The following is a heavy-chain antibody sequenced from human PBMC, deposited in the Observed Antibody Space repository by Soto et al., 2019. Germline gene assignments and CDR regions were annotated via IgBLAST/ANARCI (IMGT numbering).Heavy chain of an antibody. CDR3: ARRERAAGTDWWFDS. CDR1: GGSISSSSFH. V-gene: IGHV4-39*01. Sequence: SENLSLTCTVSGGSISSSSFHWGWVRQPPGKGLEWIGSIYYSGSTYYSPSLKSRVTISVDTSKNQFSLKLSSVTAADTAVYYCARRERAAGTDWWFDSWGQGTLVTVSS. D-gene: IGHD6-13*01. CDR2: IYYSGST. J-gene: IGHJ5*01.